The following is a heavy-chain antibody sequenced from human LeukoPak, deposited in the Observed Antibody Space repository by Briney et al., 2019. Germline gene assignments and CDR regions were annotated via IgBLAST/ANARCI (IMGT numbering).Heavy chain of an antibody. D-gene: IGHD1-1*01. CDR1: EFTFSIHA. CDR2: ITSTGEST. CDR3: AREVWNASLYFDY. J-gene: IGHJ4*02. V-gene: IGHV3-23*01. Sequence: GGSLRLSCAASEFTFSIHAMSWVRQAPGRGLEWVASITSTGESTWYAGSVKGRFTISRDNSKYTVYLQMDSLRAEDTAVYYCAREVWNASLYFDYWGQGTLVTVSS.